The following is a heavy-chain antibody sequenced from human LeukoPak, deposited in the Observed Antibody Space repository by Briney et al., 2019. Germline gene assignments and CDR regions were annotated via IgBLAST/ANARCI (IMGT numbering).Heavy chain of an antibody. CDR3: ARGPRNVI. Sequence: PSETLSLTCAVYGGSFSGYYWSWIRQPPGKGLEWIGEINHSGSTNYNPSLKSRVTMSVDTSKNQFSLKLSSVTAADTAVYYCARGPRNVIWGQGTMVTVSS. CDR1: GGSFSGYY. J-gene: IGHJ3*02. CDR2: INHSGST. D-gene: IGHD1-14*01. V-gene: IGHV4-34*01.